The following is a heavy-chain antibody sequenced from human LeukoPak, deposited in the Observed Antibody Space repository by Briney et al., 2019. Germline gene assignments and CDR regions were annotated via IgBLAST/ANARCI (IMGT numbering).Heavy chain of an antibody. CDR2: IKQDGSEK. J-gene: IGHJ4*02. V-gene: IGHV3-7*01. D-gene: IGHD1-1*01. CDR1: GFTFSSCW. Sequence: GGSLRLSCAASGFTFSSCWMSWVRQAPGKGLEWVANIKQDGSEKYYVDSVKGRFTISRDNAKNSLYLQMNSLRAEDTAVYYCARQLIRLGPTNYWGQGTLVTVSS. CDR3: ARQLIRLGPTNY.